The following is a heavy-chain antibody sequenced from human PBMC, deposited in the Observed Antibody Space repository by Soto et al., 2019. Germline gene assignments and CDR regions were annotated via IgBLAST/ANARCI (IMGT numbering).Heavy chain of an antibody. CDR3: ARNRGGNSGLFDY. V-gene: IGHV4-59*02. CDR1: GTSVTRNY. J-gene: IGHJ4*02. CDR2: IFYNGNS. D-gene: IGHD2-21*01. Sequence: QMRLQESGPGLVRHSETLSLTCNVSGTSVTRNYWTCIRQPPGKGLEWIGYIFYNGNSNTNPALKSRVSMSVDTSKNQFSLEVKSVTAADTAVYYCARNRGGNSGLFDYWGLGILVSVSS.